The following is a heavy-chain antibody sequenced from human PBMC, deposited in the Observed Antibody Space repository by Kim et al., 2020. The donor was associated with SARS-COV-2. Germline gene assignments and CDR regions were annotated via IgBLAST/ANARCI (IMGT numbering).Heavy chain of an antibody. CDR2: ISSSGSTI. J-gene: IGHJ6*02. Sequence: GGSLRLSCAASGFTFSDYYMSWIRQAPGKGLEWVSYISSSGSTIYYADSVKGRFTISRDNAKNSLYLQMNSLRAEDTAVYYCARGNLMTKTEVAHEDVWGQGTTVTVSS. CDR1: GFTFSDYY. D-gene: IGHD1-1*01. CDR3: ARGNLMTKTEVAHEDV. V-gene: IGHV3-11*04.